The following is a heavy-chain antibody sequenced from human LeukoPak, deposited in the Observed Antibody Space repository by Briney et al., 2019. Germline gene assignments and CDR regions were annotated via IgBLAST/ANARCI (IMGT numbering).Heavy chain of an antibody. CDR1: GYSFTSSW. J-gene: IGHJ4*02. CDR3: ARPSGTYNRFDY. V-gene: IGHV5-51*01. Sequence: GESLKISCKGSGYSFTSSWIGWVRQMPGKGLEWMGIIYPVDSDTKYSPSFQGQVTISADKSISTAFLQWSSLKASDTAMYYCARPSGTYNRFDYWGQGTLVTLSS. CDR2: IYPVDSDT. D-gene: IGHD1-26*01.